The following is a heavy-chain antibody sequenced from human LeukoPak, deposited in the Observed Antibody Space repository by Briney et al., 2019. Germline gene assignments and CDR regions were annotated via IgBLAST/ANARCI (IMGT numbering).Heavy chain of an antibody. CDR3: AKNTVAGTGGYFDY. Sequence: GGSLRLSCAASGFTFSSYSMHWVRQAPGKGLEWVSAISGSGGNTYYADSVKGRFTISGDNPKNTLNLQMNSLRAEDTAVYYCAKNTVAGTGGYFDYWGQGTLVTVSS. J-gene: IGHJ4*02. V-gene: IGHV3-23*01. CDR1: GFTFSSYS. CDR2: ISGSGGNT. D-gene: IGHD6-19*01.